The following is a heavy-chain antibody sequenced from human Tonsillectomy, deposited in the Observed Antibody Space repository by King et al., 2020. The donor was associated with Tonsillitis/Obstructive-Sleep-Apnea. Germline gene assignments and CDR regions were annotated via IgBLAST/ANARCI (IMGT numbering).Heavy chain of an antibody. J-gene: IGHJ4*02. CDR3: ARGSDSSGYDENSLDY. Sequence: VQLVESGAEVKKPGSSVTVSCKASGGTFSSYAISWVRQAPGQGLEWMGGIIPILGIANYAQKFQGRVTITADKSTSTAYMELSSLRSEDTAVYYCARGSDSSGYDENSLDYWGQGTLVTVSS. CDR2: IIPILGIA. D-gene: IGHD3-22*01. CDR1: GGTFSSYA. V-gene: IGHV1-69*10.